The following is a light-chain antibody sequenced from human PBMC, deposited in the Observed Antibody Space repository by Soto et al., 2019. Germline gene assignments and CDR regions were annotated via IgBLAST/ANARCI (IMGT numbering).Light chain of an antibody. CDR2: DAS. V-gene: IGKV1-33*01. CDR3: QQYDNLPPIT. Sequence: DIQMTQSPSSLSASVGDRVTITCQASQDISNYLNWYQQKPGKAPKLLIYDASNLETGVPSRFSGSGCGTEFTFTISSLQPEDIATYYCQQYDNLPPITCGQGTRLEIK. CDR1: QDISNY. J-gene: IGKJ5*01.